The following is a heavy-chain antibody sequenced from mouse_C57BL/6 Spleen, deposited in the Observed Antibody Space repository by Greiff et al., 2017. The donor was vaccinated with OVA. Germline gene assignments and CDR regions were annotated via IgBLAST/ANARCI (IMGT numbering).Heavy chain of an antibody. CDR1: GYSITSDY. D-gene: IGHD1-1*01. CDR3: ARYYGSSYEDSRYFDV. CDR2: ISYSGST. Sequence: VQLKQSGPGLAKPSQTLSLTCSVTGYSITSDYWNWIRKFPGNKLEYMGYISYSGSTYYNPSLKSRISITRDTSKNQYYLQLNSVTTEDTATYYCARYYGSSYEDSRYFDVWGTGTTVTVSS. V-gene: IGHV3-8*01. J-gene: IGHJ1*03.